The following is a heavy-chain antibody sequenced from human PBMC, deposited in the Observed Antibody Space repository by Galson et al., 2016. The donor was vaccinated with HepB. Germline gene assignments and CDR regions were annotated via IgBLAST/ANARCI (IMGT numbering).Heavy chain of an antibody. CDR2: IIPITGST. CDR1: GGTFSNYA. Sequence: SVKVSCKASGGTFSNYAISWVRQAPGQGLEWMGGIIPITGSTNSAQKFQGRVTITAVETTSAAYMELSSLTSEDTAVYYCARGVARYGPFETWGQGTMVIVSS. CDR3: ARGVARYGPFET. J-gene: IGHJ3*02. D-gene: IGHD2-15*01. V-gene: IGHV1-69*13.